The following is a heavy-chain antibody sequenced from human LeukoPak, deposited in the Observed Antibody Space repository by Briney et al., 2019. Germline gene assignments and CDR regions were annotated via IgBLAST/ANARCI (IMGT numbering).Heavy chain of an antibody. J-gene: IGHJ6*02. CDR3: ARVFSGSPGGYYYYGMDV. CDR2: IIPIFGTA. D-gene: IGHD1-26*01. V-gene: IGHV1-69*13. CDR1: GGTFSSYA. Sequence: SVKVSCKASGGTFSSYAISWVRQAPGQGLEWMGGIIPIFGTANYAQKFQGRVTTTADESTSTAYMELSSLRSEDTAVYYCARVFSGSPGGYYYYGMDVWGQGTTVTVSS.